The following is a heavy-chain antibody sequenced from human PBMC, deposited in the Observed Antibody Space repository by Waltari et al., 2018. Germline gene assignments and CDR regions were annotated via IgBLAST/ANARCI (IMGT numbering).Heavy chain of an antibody. D-gene: IGHD6-13*01. CDR2: IYTSGST. CDR1: GGSISSGSYY. J-gene: IGHJ3*02. Sequence: QVQLQESGPGLVKPSQTLSLTCTVSGGSISSGSYYWSWIRQPAGKGLEWIGRIYTSGSTNYNPSLKSRVTISVDTSKNQFSLKLSSVTAADTAVYYCAGDGYYAAGRAFDIWGQGTMVTVSS. CDR3: AGDGYYAAGRAFDI. V-gene: IGHV4-61*02.